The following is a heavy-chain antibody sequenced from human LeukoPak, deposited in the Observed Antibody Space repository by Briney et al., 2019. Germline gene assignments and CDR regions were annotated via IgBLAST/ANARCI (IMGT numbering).Heavy chain of an antibody. CDR2: ISIDGNGK. J-gene: IGHJ4*02. CDR3: AKEVRTSGRAGIFGY. Sequence: GGSLRLSCVPSTFTFSDSVMHWVRQAPGKGLEWVSAISIDGNGKFYADSVRGRITISRDNSKKTLYLETNSLSAEDTAVYYCAKEVRTSGRAGIFGYWGQGTLVTVSS. V-gene: IGHV3-30*04. CDR1: TFTFSDSV. D-gene: IGHD2-2*01.